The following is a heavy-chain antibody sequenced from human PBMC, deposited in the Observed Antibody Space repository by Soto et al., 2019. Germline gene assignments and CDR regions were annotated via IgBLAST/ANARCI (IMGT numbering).Heavy chain of an antibody. CDR1: GYTFTSYD. CDR2: MNPNSGNT. CDR3: ARGQIYYDFWSGYYTGDAFDI. J-gene: IGHJ3*02. Sequence: ASVKVSCKASGYTFTSYDISWVRQATGQGLEWMGWMNPNSGNTGYAQKFQGRVTMARNTSISTAYMELSSLRSEDTAVYYCARGQIYYDFWSGYYTGDAFDIWGQGTMVTVSS. D-gene: IGHD3-3*01. V-gene: IGHV1-8*01.